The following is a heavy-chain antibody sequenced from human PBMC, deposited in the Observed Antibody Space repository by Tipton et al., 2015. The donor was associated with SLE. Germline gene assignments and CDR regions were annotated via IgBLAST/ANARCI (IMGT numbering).Heavy chain of an antibody. CDR3: ARGGELGEYAFDI. V-gene: IGHV3-33*08. D-gene: IGHD1-26*01. CDR1: GFTFSSYA. J-gene: IGHJ3*02. Sequence: SLRLSCAASGFTFSSYAMHWVRQAPGKGLEWVAFIRYDGSNKYYADSVKGRFTISRDNSKNTLYLQMNSLRAEDTAVYYCARGGELGEYAFDIWGQGTMVTVSS. CDR2: IRYDGSNK.